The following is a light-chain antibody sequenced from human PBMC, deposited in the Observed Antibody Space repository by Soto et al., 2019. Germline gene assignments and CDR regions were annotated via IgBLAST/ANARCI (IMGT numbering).Light chain of an antibody. Sequence: QSALTQPRSVSGSPGQSVTISCTGTSNDVGGYNYVSWFQQHPGKVPKLMVYDVSYRPSGVPDRFSGSKSGNTASLTISGLQADDEGDYYCCSYAGSSTWVFGGGTKVTVL. CDR2: DVS. V-gene: IGLV2-11*01. CDR1: SNDVGGYNY. CDR3: CSYAGSSTWV. J-gene: IGLJ3*02.